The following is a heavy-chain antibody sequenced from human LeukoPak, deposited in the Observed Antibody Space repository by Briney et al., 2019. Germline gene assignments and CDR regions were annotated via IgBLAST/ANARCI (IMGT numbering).Heavy chain of an antibody. CDR3: ARYYYDSSGYSVDY. D-gene: IGHD3-22*01. J-gene: IGHJ4*02. CDR2: ISGSGGST. CDR1: GFSFSSYA. V-gene: IGHV3-23*01. Sequence: RGSLRLSCVPSGFSFSSYAMSWVRQAPGKGLGWVSAISGSGGSTYYADSVKGRFTISRDNSKNTLYLQMNSLRAEDTAVYYCARYYYDSSGYSVDYWGQGTLVTVSS.